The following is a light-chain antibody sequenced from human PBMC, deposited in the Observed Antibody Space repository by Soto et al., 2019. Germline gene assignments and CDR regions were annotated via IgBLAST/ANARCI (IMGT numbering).Light chain of an antibody. CDR3: QQYGTSFAT. J-gene: IGKJ1*01. V-gene: IGKV3-20*01. CDR2: DAS. CDR1: QSVSNK. Sequence: EIVLTQSPGTLSLSPGERATLSCRASQSVSNKLAWYRQTPGQAPRLLIYDASTRATDTPARFSGSGAGTDFTLTISRVEAADFALYYCQQYGTSFATFGQGTQVE.